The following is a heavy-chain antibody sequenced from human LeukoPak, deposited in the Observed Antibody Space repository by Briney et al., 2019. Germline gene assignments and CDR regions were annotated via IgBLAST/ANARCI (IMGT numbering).Heavy chain of an antibody. Sequence: PSETLSLTCTVSGYSISSGYYWGWIRPPPGKGLEWIGSIYHSGSTYYNPSLKSRVTISVDTSKNQFSLKLSSVTAADTAVYYCARVVRIAARPGYFDYWGQGTLVTVSS. CDR3: ARVVRIAARPGYFDY. CDR1: GYSISSGYY. J-gene: IGHJ4*02. CDR2: IYHSGST. V-gene: IGHV4-38-2*02. D-gene: IGHD6-6*01.